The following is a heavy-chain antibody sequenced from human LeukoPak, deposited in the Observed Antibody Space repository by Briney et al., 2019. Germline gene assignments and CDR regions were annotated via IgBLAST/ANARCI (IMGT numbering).Heavy chain of an antibody. V-gene: IGHV1-18*01. Sequence: GAPVKVSCKASGYTLTSYGISWVRQAPGQGLEWMGWISAYNGNTNYAQKLQGRVTMTTDTSTSTAYMELRSLRSDDTAVYYCARELITFGGVIAKFGYWGQGTLVTVSS. D-gene: IGHD3-16*02. J-gene: IGHJ4*02. CDR1: GYTLTSYG. CDR2: ISAYNGNT. CDR3: ARELITFGGVIAKFGY.